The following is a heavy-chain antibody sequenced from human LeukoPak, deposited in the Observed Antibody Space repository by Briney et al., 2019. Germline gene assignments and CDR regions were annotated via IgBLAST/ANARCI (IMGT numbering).Heavy chain of an antibody. CDR1: GFTFSSYW. D-gene: IGHD3-22*01. J-gene: IGHJ4*02. Sequence: GGSLRLSCAASGFTFSSYWMHWVRQAPGKGLVWVSRIKSDGSSTKYADSVKGRFTISRDNAKNTLYLQMNSLRVEDTAVYYCATLPYYYDSSGSYYFDYWGQGTLVTVSS. CDR3: ATLPYYYDSSGSYYFDY. CDR2: IKSDGSST. V-gene: IGHV3-74*03.